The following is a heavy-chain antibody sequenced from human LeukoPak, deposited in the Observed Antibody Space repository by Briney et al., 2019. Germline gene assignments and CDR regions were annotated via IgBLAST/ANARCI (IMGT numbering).Heavy chain of an antibody. CDR2: ISSSSSYI. V-gene: IGHV3-21*01. CDR3: ARDLRYCSSTSCYRPFDY. Sequence: GGSLRLSCAASGFTFSSYSMNWVRQAPGKGLEWVSSISSSSSYIYYADSVKGRFTISRDNAKNSLYLQMNSLRAEDTAVYYCARDLRYCSSTSCYRPFDYWGQGTLVTVSS. J-gene: IGHJ4*02. CDR1: GFTFSSYS. D-gene: IGHD2-2*02.